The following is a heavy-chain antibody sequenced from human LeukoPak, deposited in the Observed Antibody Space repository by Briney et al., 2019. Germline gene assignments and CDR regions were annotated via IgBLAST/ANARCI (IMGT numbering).Heavy chain of an antibody. CDR2: MYYSGNT. CDR3: AKTLGWASSRYPFDG. CDR1: GGSISSSNYY. V-gene: IGHV4-39*01. Sequence: SETLSLTCTVSGGSISSSNYYWGWIRQPPGKGLEWIGSMYYSGNTDYNPSLKSRVTISVDTSKNQFSLKVNSVTAADTAVYYCAKTLGWASSRYPFDGWGQGTLVTVSS. D-gene: IGHD3-16*02. J-gene: IGHJ4*02.